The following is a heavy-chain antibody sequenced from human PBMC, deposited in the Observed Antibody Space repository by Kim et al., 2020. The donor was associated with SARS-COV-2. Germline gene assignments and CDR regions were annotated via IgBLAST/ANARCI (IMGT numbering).Heavy chain of an antibody. CDR3: ARVYYYGSGSPRVGGPRGYYFDY. CDR1: GGSFSGYY. CDR2: INHSGST. J-gene: IGHJ4*02. Sequence: SETLSLTCAVYGGSFSGYYWSWIRQPPGKGLEWIGEINHSGSTNYNPSLKSRVTISVDTSKNQFSLKLSSVTAADTAVYYCARVYYYGSGSPRVGGPRGYYFDYWGQGTLVTVSS. V-gene: IGHV4-34*01. D-gene: IGHD3-10*01.